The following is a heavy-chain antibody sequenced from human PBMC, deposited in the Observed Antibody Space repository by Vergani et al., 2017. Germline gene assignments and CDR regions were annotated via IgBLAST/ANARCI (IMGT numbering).Heavy chain of an antibody. CDR1: GGSFSGFY. Sequence: QVPLQQWGAGLLKPSETLSLTCAVYGGSFSGFYWSLIRQPPGKGLEWIGEINHSGSTNYNPSLKSRVTISVDTSKNLISLKLNSVTAAETARYYCARHGGSGNFYHLFDSWGQGTLVTVSS. J-gene: IGHJ4*02. V-gene: IGHV4-34*01. D-gene: IGHD3-10*01. CDR3: ARHGGSGNFYHLFDS. CDR2: INHSGST.